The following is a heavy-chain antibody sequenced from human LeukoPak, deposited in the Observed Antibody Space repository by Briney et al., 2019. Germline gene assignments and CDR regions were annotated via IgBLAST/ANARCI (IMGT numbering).Heavy chain of an antibody. J-gene: IGHJ5*02. D-gene: IGHD3-22*01. CDR2: IRRNSDGGTI. Sequence: GGSLRLSCAASGFTFSDAWMNWVRQAPGKGLEWVGRIRRNSDGGTIDYAAPVKGRFALSRDDSKNTLYLHMSSLQTEDTAVYYCATDFYDTTWGQGTLVTVSS. CDR1: GFTFSDAW. CDR3: ATDFYDTT. V-gene: IGHV3-15*07.